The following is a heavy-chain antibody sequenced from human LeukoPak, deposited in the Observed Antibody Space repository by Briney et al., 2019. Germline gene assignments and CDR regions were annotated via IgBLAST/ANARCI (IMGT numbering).Heavy chain of an antibody. Sequence: PSETLSLTCAVYGGSFSGYYWSWIRQPPGKGLEWIGEINHSGSTNYNPSLKSRVTISVDTSKNQFSLKLSSVTAADTAVYYCARGSDRVGDWGQGTLVTVSS. J-gene: IGHJ4*02. D-gene: IGHD5-12*01. V-gene: IGHV4-34*01. CDR1: GGSFSGYY. CDR3: ARGSDRVGD. CDR2: INHSGST.